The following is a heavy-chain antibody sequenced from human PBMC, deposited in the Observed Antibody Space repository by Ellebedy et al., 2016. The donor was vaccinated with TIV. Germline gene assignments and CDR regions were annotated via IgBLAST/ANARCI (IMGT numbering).Heavy chain of an antibody. Sequence: AASVKVSCKPSGFTFTSFAMHWVRQAPGQRLEWMGWLNAGNGDTKYSQKFQGRVTITRDTSASKAYMELSSLRSEDTAVYYSARPGSGYYYGLDVWGQGTTVTVSS. J-gene: IGHJ6*02. CDR3: ARPGSGYYYGLDV. CDR2: LNAGNGDT. D-gene: IGHD3-10*01. CDR1: GFTFTSFA. V-gene: IGHV1-3*01.